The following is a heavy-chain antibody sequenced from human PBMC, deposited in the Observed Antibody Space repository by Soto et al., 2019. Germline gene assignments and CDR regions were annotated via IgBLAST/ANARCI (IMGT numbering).Heavy chain of an antibody. D-gene: IGHD6-13*01. CDR1: GDSVSSNSAA. V-gene: IGHV6-1*01. CDR3: AREGAAAGRGYYYYYGMDV. CDR2: TYYRSKWYN. Sequence: SQTLSLTCAISGDSVSSNSAAWNWIRQSPSRGPEWLGRTYYRSKWYNDYAVSVKSRITINPDTSKNQFSLQLNSVTPEDTAVYYFAREGAAAGRGYYYYYGMDVWGQGTTVTVSS. J-gene: IGHJ6*02.